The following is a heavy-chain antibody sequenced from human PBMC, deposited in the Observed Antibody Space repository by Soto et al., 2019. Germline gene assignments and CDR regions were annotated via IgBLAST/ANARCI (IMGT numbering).Heavy chain of an antibody. Sequence: SVKVSCKASGGPFSSYAISCVRHAPGQLLEWMGGIIPIFGTANYAQKFQGRVTITADESTSTAYMELSSLRSEDTAVYYCARGRYYDSSGYYSLDQHWGQGTLVTVSS. V-gene: IGHV1-69*13. CDR1: GGPFSSYA. D-gene: IGHD3-22*01. CDR3: ARGRYYDSSGYYSLDQH. J-gene: IGHJ1*01. CDR2: IIPIFGTA.